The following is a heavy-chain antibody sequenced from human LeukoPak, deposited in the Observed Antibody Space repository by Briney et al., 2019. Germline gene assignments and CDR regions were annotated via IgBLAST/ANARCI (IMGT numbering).Heavy chain of an antibody. D-gene: IGHD2-15*01. CDR2: IYHSGST. CDR3: GRRSMVLFNFAY. Sequence: TLSLTCAVSGGSISSSNWWSWVRQPPGKGLEWIGEIYHSGSTNYNPSLKSRVTISVDKSKNQFSLKLSSVTAADTAVYYCGRRSMVLFNFAYGGKGTRVTVP. CDR1: GGSISSSNW. V-gene: IGHV4-4*02. J-gene: IGHJ4*02.